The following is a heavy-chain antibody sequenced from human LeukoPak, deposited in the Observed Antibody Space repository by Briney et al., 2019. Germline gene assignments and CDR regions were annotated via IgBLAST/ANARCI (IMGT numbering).Heavy chain of an antibody. CDR1: GASISSFH. V-gene: IGHV4-4*07. J-gene: IGHJ4*02. Sequence: PSETLSLTCTVSGASISSFHWSWIRQPAGKGLELIGRIFTSGSTDYNPSLKSRVTISVDKSRNQFSLKLTSVTTADTAVYYCACDSNYTYWGQGTLVTVSS. D-gene: IGHD4-11*01. CDR2: IFTSGST. CDR3: ACDSNYTY.